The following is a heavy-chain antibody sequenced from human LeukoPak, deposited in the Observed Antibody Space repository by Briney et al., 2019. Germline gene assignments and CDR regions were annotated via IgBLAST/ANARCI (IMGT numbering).Heavy chain of an antibody. CDR3: ARLEYYDSWSGYREDAFDI. V-gene: IGHV4-4*07. CDR2: ISTSGRA. J-gene: IGHJ3*02. CDR1: GGSISSYY. D-gene: IGHD3-3*01. Sequence: SETLSLTCTVSGGSISSYYWSWIRQPAGKGLEWIGRISTSGRANYNPSLKSRVTMSVDASNNQFSLKLSSVTATDTAVYYCARLEYYDSWSGYREDAFDIWGQGTIVTVSS.